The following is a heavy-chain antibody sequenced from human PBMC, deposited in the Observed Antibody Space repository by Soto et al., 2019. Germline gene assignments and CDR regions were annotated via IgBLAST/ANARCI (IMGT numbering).Heavy chain of an antibody. CDR3: AKDTRLNLAPNHFDY. Sequence: GGSLRLSCAASGFTFDDYAMHWVRQAPGKGLEWVSGISWSSGSIGYADSVKGRFTISRDNAKNSLYLQMNSLRAEDTALYYCAKDTRLNLAPNHFDYWGQGTLVTVSS. V-gene: IGHV3-9*01. D-gene: IGHD1-20*01. CDR2: ISWSSGSI. CDR1: GFTFDDYA. J-gene: IGHJ4*02.